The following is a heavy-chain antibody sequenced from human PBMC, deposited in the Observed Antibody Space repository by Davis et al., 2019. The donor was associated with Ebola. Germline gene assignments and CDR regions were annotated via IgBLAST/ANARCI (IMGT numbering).Heavy chain of an antibody. CDR1: GFIFRDYW. Sequence: PGGSLRLSCAASGFIFRDYWMTWVRQAPGKGLEWVANIKPDGTVKYYVDSVKGRFTISRDNAKNSLNLQMNSLRAEDTAVYYCARVRGLDVWGQGTTVTVSS. V-gene: IGHV3-7*04. CDR3: ARVRGLDV. CDR2: IKPDGTVK. J-gene: IGHJ6*02.